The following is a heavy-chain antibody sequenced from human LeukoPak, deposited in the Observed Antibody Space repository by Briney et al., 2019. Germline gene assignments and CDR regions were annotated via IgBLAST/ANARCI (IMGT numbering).Heavy chain of an antibody. CDR2: IRYDGSNK. Sequence: GGSLRLSCAASGFTFSSYGMHWVRQAPGKGLEWVAFIRYDGSNKYYADSVKGRFTISRDNSKNTLYLHMNSLRAEDTAVYYCAKGRSNIVVVPAAMEVDYWGQETLVTVSS. CDR3: AKGRSNIVVVPAAMEVDY. J-gene: IGHJ4*02. CDR1: GFTFSSYG. D-gene: IGHD2-2*01. V-gene: IGHV3-30*02.